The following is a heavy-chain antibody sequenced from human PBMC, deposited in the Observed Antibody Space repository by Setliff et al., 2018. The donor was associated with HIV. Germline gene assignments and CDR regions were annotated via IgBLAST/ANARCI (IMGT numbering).Heavy chain of an antibody. V-gene: IGHV4-61*01. CDR3: GRGWFDP. J-gene: IGHJ5*02. Sequence: PSETLSLTCTVPSGSFSPDTYNWNWIRQTPGKGLEWIGTFFNSGSISYNPSLGSRVTMSVDTSESLFSLRLIFVTAADTGIYYCGRGWFDPWGQGTLVTVSS. D-gene: IGHD3-10*01. CDR1: SGSFSPDTYN. CDR2: FFNSGSI.